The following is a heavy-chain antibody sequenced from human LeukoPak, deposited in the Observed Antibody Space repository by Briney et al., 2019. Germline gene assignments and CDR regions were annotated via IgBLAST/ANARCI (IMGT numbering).Heavy chain of an antibody. D-gene: IGHD3-10*01. CDR1: GFTVSSNY. CDR3: ATAPNYYGSGVSIDY. V-gene: IGHV3-53*01. J-gene: IGHJ4*02. CDR2: IYSGGST. Sequence: PGGSLRLSCAASGFTVSSNYMSWVRQAPGKGLEWVSVIYSGGSTYYADSVKGRFTISRDNSKNTLYLQMNSLRAEDTAVYYCATAPNYYGSGVSIDYWGQGTLVTVSS.